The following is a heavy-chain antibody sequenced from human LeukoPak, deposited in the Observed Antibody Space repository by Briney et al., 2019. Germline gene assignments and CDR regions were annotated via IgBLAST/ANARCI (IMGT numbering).Heavy chain of an antibody. J-gene: IGHJ4*02. CDR2: INPSGGST. CDR1: GYTFTSYY. D-gene: IGHD3-22*01. Sequence: ASVKVSCKASGYTFTSYYMHWVRQAPGQGLEWMGIINPSGGSTSYAQKFQGRVTMTRDMSTSTVYMELSSLRSEDTAVYYCARDSSGPYYFDYWGQGTLVTVSS. V-gene: IGHV1-46*01. CDR3: ARDSSGPYYFDY.